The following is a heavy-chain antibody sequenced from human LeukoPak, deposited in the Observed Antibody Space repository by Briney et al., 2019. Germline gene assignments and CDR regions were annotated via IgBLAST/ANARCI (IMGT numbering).Heavy chain of an antibody. CDR3: VREINGVDFYHYDYMDV. CDR2: IKQDGSEN. J-gene: IGHJ6*03. V-gene: IGHV3-7*01. D-gene: IGHD7-27*01. Sequence: GGSLRLSCAASGFTFTSYWMSWVRQAPGKGLEWVANIKQDGSENYYVDSVKGRFTISRDNAKNSIYLQMNSLRDEDTAVYYCVREINGVDFYHYDYMDVWGKGTTVTVSS. CDR1: GFTFTSYW.